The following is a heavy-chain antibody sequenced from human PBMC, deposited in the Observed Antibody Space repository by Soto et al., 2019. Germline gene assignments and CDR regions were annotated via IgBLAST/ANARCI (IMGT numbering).Heavy chain of an antibody. CDR2: ISGSGDNT. D-gene: IGHD6-13*01. CDR1: GFTFSNYA. Sequence: EVQLLESGGGLVQPGGSLRLSCAASGFTFSNYALSWGRQAPGKGLEWVSGISGSGDNTYYADSVKGRFTISRDDSRNTLYLQMNSLRAEDTAVHYCVLGWYFDLWGRGTLVTVSS. J-gene: IGHJ2*01. V-gene: IGHV3-23*01. CDR3: VLGWYFDL.